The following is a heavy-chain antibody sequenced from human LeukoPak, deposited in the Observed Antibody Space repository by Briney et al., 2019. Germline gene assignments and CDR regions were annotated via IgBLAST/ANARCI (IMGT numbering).Heavy chain of an antibody. J-gene: IGHJ4*02. D-gene: IGHD3-9*01. CDR3: ASKYYDILTGYAYFDY. CDR1: GGSISSSSYY. Sequence: SETLSLTCTVSGGSISSSSYYWGWIRQPPGKGLEWIGSIYYSGSTYYNPSLKSRVTVSVDTSKNQFSLKLSSVTAADTAVYYCASKYYDILTGYAYFDYWGQGTLVTVSS. CDR2: IYYSGST. V-gene: IGHV4-39*01.